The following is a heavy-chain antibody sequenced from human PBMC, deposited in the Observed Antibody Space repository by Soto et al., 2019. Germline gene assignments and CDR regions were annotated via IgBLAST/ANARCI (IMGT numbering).Heavy chain of an antibody. Sequence: QLQLQESGPGLVKPSETLSLTCTVSGGSISSSSYYWGWIRQPPGKGLEWIGSIYYSGSTYYNPSLKRRVTISIDTSKNQFSLKLRSVTAADTAVYYCASIYGSGSYSFDYWGQGTLVTVSS. D-gene: IGHD3-10*01. J-gene: IGHJ4*02. CDR1: GGSISSSSYY. V-gene: IGHV4-39*01. CDR2: IYYSGST. CDR3: ASIYGSGSYSFDY.